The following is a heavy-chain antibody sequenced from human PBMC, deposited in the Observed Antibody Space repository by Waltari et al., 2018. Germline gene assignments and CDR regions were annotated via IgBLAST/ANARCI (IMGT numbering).Heavy chain of an antibody. V-gene: IGHV3-53*01. D-gene: IGHD3-10*01. Sequence: VQLVESGGGLMQPGGYLRLSCAASGFPMRRKFMHWVRQAPGKGPEWVLVMYRGDSTYYADSVKGRFTVSRDNSKNTLYFQMNSLRAEDTAVYYCARAPMPLWFGNWYFDLWGRGTLVTVSS. CDR2: MYRGDST. CDR3: ARAPMPLWFGNWYFDL. J-gene: IGHJ2*01. CDR1: GFPMRRKF.